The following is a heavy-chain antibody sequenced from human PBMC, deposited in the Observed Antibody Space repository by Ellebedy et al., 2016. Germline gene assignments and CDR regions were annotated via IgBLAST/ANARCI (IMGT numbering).Heavy chain of an antibody. CDR3: ARGVPLLYCSSTSCPLDY. D-gene: IGHD2-2*01. Sequence: GSLRLSCAVHSGSFSDYFRSWIRQPPGKGLEWIGEINHSGDTNYNPSLKSRVIISVDTSNNQFSLKLTSVTAADTAVYYCARGVPLLYCSSTSCPLDYWGQGTLVTVSS. V-gene: IGHV4-34*01. CDR2: INHSGDT. J-gene: IGHJ4*02. CDR1: SGSFSDYF.